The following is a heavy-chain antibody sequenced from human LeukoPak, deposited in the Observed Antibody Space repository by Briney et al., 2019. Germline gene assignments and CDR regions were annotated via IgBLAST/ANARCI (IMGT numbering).Heavy chain of an antibody. CDR2: ISWDGGST. V-gene: IGHV3-43*01. CDR3: AKERGRWLQSEADY. CDR1: GFTFDDYT. J-gene: IGHJ4*02. D-gene: IGHD5-24*01. Sequence: GGSLRLSCAASGFTFDDYTMHWVRQAPGKGLEWISLISWDGGSTYYADSVKGRFTISRDNSKSTLYLQMNSLRAEDTAVYYCAKERGRWLQSEADYWGQGTLVTVSS.